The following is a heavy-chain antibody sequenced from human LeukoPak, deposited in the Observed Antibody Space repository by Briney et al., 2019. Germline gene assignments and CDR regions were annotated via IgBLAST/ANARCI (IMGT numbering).Heavy chain of an antibody. V-gene: IGHV3-30-3*01. CDR1: GFTFSSYV. Sequence: GGSLRLSCAASGFTFSSYVMHWVRQAPGKGLEWVAVISYDGSNKYYADSVKGRFTISRDNSKNTLYLQMNSLRAEDTAVYYCARDGLTHYYGSGSYSPPRFGAFDIWGQGTMVTVSS. D-gene: IGHD3-10*01. J-gene: IGHJ3*02. CDR3: ARDGLTHYYGSGSYSPPRFGAFDI. CDR2: ISYDGSNK.